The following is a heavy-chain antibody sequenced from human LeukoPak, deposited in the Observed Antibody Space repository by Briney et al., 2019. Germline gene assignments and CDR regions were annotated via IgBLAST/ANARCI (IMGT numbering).Heavy chain of an antibody. D-gene: IGHD3-16*02. Sequence: ASVKVSCKASGYTFTSYGISWVRQAPGQGLEWMGWISAYNGNTNYAQKFQGRVTMTEDTSTDTAYMELSSLRSEDTAVYYCATTSLNDYVWGSYRLPFDYWGQGTLVTVSS. CDR1: GYTFTSYG. J-gene: IGHJ4*02. CDR3: ATTSLNDYVWGSYRLPFDY. CDR2: ISAYNGNT. V-gene: IGHV1-18*01.